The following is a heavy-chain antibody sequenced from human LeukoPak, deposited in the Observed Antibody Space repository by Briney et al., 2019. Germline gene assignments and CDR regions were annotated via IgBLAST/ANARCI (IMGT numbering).Heavy chain of an antibody. CDR3: AMAGTTGNVGSDDAFDI. CDR1: GGTFSSYA. CDR2: IIPIFGTA. V-gene: IGHV1-69*01. Sequence: ASVKVSCKASGGTFSSYAISWVRQALGQGLEWMGGIIPIFGTANYAQKFQGRVTITADESTSTAYMELSSLRSEDTAVYYCAMAGTTGNVGSDDAFDIWGQGTMVTVSS. J-gene: IGHJ3*02. D-gene: IGHD1-1*01.